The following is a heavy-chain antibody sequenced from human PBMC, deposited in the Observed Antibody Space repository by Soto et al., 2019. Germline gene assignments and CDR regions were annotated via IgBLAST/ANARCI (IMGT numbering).Heavy chain of an antibody. Sequence: EVQLVGSGGGLVQPGGSLRLSCAASGFTFSSYWMSWVRQAPGKGLEWVASIKQDGSEKYYVDSVKGRFTISRDNAKNSLYLQMNSLRAEDTAVYYCARLRVGIAVAAGGFYYYMDVWGKGTTVTVSS. CDR3: ARLRVGIAVAAGGFYYYMDV. J-gene: IGHJ6*03. D-gene: IGHD6-19*01. CDR2: IKQDGSEK. V-gene: IGHV3-7*01. CDR1: GFTFSSYW.